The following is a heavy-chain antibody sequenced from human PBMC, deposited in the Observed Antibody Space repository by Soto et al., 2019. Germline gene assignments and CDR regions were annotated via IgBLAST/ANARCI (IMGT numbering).Heavy chain of an antibody. J-gene: IGHJ4*02. CDR2: ISWNRGSI. CDR1: GFTFDDYA. Sequence: EVQLMESGGGLVQPGRSLRLSCAASGFTFDDYAMHWVRQAPGKGLEWVSGISWNRGSIGYADSVKGRFTISRDNAKNSLYLQMNSLRAEDTALYYCAKGVAGWYYFDYWGQGTLVTVSS. CDR3: AKGVAGWYYFDY. D-gene: IGHD3-3*01. V-gene: IGHV3-9*01.